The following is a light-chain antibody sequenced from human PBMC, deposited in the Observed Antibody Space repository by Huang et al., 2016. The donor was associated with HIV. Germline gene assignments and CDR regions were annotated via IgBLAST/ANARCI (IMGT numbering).Light chain of an antibody. J-gene: IGKJ1*01. CDR2: AAS. V-gene: IGKV1-6*01. CDR3: LQDYNYPRT. Sequence: AIQMTQSPSSLSASVGDRVTVTCRASQGIGNDLGWYQQKPGKAPKLLIYAASSVQSGVPSRFSGSRSGTDFTLTISSLQPEDFATYYCLQDYNYPRTFGQGTKVEIK. CDR1: QGIGND.